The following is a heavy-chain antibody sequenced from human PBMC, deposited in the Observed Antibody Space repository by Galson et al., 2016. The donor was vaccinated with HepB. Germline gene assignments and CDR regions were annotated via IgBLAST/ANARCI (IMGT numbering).Heavy chain of an antibody. V-gene: IGHV2-5*02. CDR3: ARRLGSYNSAAYFDL. J-gene: IGHJ5*02. Sequence: PALVKPTQTLTRACSFSGFSLSTGGVGVGFIRQPPGKALEWLALIYWDDGTSYKPSLESRLSISKDTARSQVVPTMTNMDPVDTGTYFCARRLGSYNSAAYFDLWGQGTLVAVSS. CDR1: GFSLSTGGVG. D-gene: IGHD3-9*01. CDR2: IYWDDGT.